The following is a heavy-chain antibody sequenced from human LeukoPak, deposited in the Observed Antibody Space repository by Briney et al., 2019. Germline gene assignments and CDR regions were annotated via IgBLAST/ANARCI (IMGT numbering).Heavy chain of an antibody. J-gene: IGHJ4*02. V-gene: IGHV4-34*01. Sequence: PLETLSLTCAVYGGSFSGYYWSWIRQPPGKGLEWIGEINHSGSTNYNPSLKSRVTISVDTSKNQFSLKLSSVTAADTAVYYCARSARFGDYWGQGTLVTVSS. CDR2: INHSGST. CDR1: GGSFSGYY. CDR3: ARSARFGDY. D-gene: IGHD3-10*01.